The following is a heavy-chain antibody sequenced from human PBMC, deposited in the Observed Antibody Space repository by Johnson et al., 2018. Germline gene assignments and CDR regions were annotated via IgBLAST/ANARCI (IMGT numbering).Heavy chain of an antibody. CDR1: GYSFTSYW. Sequence: VQLVESGAEVKKPGESLKISCKGSGYSFTSYWIGWVRQMPGKGLEWMGIIYPGDSDTRYSPSFQGQVTISADKSISTPYLQWSSLKASDTAMYYWARHQKHCSGGRVCAFDIWGQGTMVTVSS. D-gene: IGHD2-15*01. J-gene: IGHJ3*02. CDR2: IYPGDSDT. V-gene: IGHV5-51*01. CDR3: ARHQKHCSGGRVCAFDI.